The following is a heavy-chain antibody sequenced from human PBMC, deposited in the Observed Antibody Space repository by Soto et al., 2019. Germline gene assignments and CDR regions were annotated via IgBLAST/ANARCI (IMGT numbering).Heavy chain of an antibody. Sequence: GASVKVSCKASGYTFTGYYMHWVRQAPGQGLEWMGWINPNSGGTNYAQKFQGWVTMTRDTSISTAYMELSRLRSDDTAVYYCARGYYDFWSGSLYFDYWGQGTLVTVSS. V-gene: IGHV1-2*04. D-gene: IGHD3-3*01. CDR3: ARGYYDFWSGSLYFDY. CDR2: INPNSGGT. CDR1: GYTFTGYY. J-gene: IGHJ4*02.